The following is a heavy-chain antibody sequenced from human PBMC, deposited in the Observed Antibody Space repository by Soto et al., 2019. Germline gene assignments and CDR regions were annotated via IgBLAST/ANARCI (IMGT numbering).Heavy chain of an antibody. CDR3: ARDLRASNWNDVDDAFDI. Sequence: EVQLVESGGGLVKPGGSLRLSCAASGFTFSSYSMNWVRQAPGKGLEWVSSISSSSSYIYYADSVKGRFTISRDNAENSLYLQMNSLRAEDTAVYYCARDLRASNWNDVDDAFDIWGQGTMVTVSS. CDR1: GFTFSSYS. D-gene: IGHD1-1*01. V-gene: IGHV3-21*01. CDR2: ISSSSSYI. J-gene: IGHJ3*02.